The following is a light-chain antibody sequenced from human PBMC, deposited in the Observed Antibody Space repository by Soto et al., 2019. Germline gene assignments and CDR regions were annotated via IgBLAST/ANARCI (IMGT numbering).Light chain of an antibody. Sequence: EIVLTQSPATLSLSPGDRATLSCRARQSVDRYLAWYHEKPGQAPRLLIYDTSDRATGIPDRFSGSGSGTDFTLTISSVEPEDFAVYYCQQGSNWYTFGQGTKLEIK. J-gene: IGKJ2*01. CDR2: DTS. CDR1: QSVDRY. CDR3: QQGSNWYT. V-gene: IGKV3-11*01.